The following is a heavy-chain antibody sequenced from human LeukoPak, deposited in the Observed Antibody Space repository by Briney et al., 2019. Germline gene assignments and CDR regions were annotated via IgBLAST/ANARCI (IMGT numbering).Heavy chain of an antibody. V-gene: IGHV1-69*04. D-gene: IGHD2-15*01. Sequence: ASVKVSCKASGGTFSSYAISWVRQAPGQGLEWMGRIIPILGIANYAQKFQGRVTITADKSTSTAYMELSSLRSEDTAVYYCVVVAATGDAFDIWGQGTMVTVSP. CDR1: GGTFSSYA. CDR3: VVVAATGDAFDI. CDR2: IIPILGIA. J-gene: IGHJ3*02.